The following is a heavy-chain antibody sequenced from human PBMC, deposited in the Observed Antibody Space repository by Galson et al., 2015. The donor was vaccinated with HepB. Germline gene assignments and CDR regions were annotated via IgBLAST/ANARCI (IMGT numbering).Heavy chain of an antibody. CDR3: TRRGNGYNLPDFDY. CDR1: GYSFTSYG. J-gene: IGHJ4*02. D-gene: IGHD5-24*01. CDR2: ISGYDGST. Sequence: SVKVSCKASGYSFTSYGISWLRQAPGQGLEWMGWISGYDGSTNYPQTLQGRVIMTTDRSTNTGYMEVRSLRSDDTAVYYCTRRGNGYNLPDFDYWGQGILVAVSS. V-gene: IGHV1-18*01.